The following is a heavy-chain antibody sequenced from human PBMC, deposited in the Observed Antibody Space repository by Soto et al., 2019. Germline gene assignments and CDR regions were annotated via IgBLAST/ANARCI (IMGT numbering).Heavy chain of an antibody. Sequence: PGGSLRLSCAASGFTFSSYGMHWVRQAPGKGPEWVAVISYDGSNKYYADSVKGRFTISRDNSKNTLYLQMNSLRAEDTAVYYCAKLGRGRYSNYRSGDAFDIWGQGTMVTVSS. CDR1: GFTFSSYG. J-gene: IGHJ3*02. V-gene: IGHV3-30*18. CDR3: AKLGRGRYSNYRSGDAFDI. D-gene: IGHD4-4*01. CDR2: ISYDGSNK.